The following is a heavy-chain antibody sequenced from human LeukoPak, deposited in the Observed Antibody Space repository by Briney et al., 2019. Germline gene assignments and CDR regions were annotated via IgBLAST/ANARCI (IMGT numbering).Heavy chain of an antibody. Sequence: SGGSLRLSCAASGFTFSSYSMNWVRQAPGKGLEWVSSISSSSSYIYYADSVKGRFTISRDNAKNSLYLQMNSLRAEDTAVYYCATDGVRFLEWLRGNWFDPWGQGTLVTVSS. CDR1: GFTFSSYS. J-gene: IGHJ5*02. CDR3: ATDGVRFLEWLRGNWFDP. D-gene: IGHD3-3*01. V-gene: IGHV3-21*01. CDR2: ISSSSSYI.